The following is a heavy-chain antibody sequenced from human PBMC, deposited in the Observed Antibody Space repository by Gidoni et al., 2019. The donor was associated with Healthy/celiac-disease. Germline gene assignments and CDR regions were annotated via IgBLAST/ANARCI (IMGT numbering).Heavy chain of an antibody. CDR1: GGTFSSYA. D-gene: IGHD6-13*01. J-gene: IGHJ4*02. Sequence: QVQLVQSGAEVKKPGSSVKVSCKASGGTFSSYAISWVRQAPGKGLEGMGGIIPIFGTANYAQKFQGRVTITADESTSTAYMELSSLRSEDTAVYYCARDFWSLEPPYSSSDLFDYWGQGTLVTVSS. CDR2: IIPIFGTA. CDR3: ARDFWSLEPPYSSSDLFDY. V-gene: IGHV1-69*01.